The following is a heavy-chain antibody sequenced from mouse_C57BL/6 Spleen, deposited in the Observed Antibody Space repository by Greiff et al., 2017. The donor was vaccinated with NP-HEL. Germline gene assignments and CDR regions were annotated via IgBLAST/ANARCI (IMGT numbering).Heavy chain of an antibody. J-gene: IGHJ2*01. CDR2: INPSSGYT. CDR3: ARDYYGSSLGY. Sequence: VKVVESGAELARPGASVKMSCKASGYTFTSYTMHWVKQRPGQGLEWIGYINPSSGYTKYNQKFKDKATLTADKSSSTAYMQLSSLTSEDAAVYYCARDYYGSSLGYWGQGTTLTVSS. CDR1: GYTFTSYT. V-gene: IGHV1-4*01. D-gene: IGHD1-1*01.